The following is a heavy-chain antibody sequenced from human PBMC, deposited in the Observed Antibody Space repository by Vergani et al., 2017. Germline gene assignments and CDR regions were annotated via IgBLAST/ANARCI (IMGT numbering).Heavy chain of an antibody. J-gene: IGHJ4*03. V-gene: IGHV3-9*01. CDR1: GFTFDDYA. D-gene: IGHD6-13*01. Sequence: EVQLVESGGGLVQPGRSLRLSCAASGFTFDDYAMHWVRQAPGKGLEWVSGISWNSGSTGYADSVKGRFTISRDNAKNSLYLQMNSLRAEDTAVYYCASFGEPGYSSSWYGEVGYFDYWGQGTMVTVSS. CDR3: ASFGEPGYSSSWYGEVGYFDY. CDR2: ISWNSGST.